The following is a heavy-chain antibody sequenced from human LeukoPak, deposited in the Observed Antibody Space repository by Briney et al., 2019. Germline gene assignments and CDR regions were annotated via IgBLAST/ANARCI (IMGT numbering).Heavy chain of an antibody. Sequence: EASVKVSCKASGYTFTDYYMHWVRQAPGQGLEWMGWINPNNGVTKYAQKFQGGVTMTRDTSFSTASMELSSLRSDDTAVYYCARSHLLYGFDPWGQGTLVTVSS. D-gene: IGHD2-2*02. CDR2: INPNNGVT. V-gene: IGHV1-2*02. J-gene: IGHJ5*02. CDR3: ARSHLLYGFDP. CDR1: GYTFTDYY.